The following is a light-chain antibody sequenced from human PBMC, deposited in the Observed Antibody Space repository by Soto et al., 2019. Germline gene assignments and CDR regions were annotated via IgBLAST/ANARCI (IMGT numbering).Light chain of an antibody. CDR2: VNSDGSH. V-gene: IGLV4-69*01. J-gene: IGLJ3*02. CDR3: QTWGTGIQV. CDR1: SGHSSYA. Sequence: QPVLTQSPSASASLGASVKLTCTLSSGHSSYAIAWLQQQPEKGPRYLMKVNSDGSHTKGDGIPDRFSGSSSGAERYLTISSLQSEDEVDYYCQTWGTGIQVFGGGTKVTVL.